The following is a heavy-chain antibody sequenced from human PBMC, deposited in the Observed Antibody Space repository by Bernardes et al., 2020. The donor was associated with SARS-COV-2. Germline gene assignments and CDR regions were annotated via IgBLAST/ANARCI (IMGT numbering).Heavy chain of an antibody. V-gene: IGHV4-59*08. CDR2: IYYSGST. CDR3: ARRGLGYCSGGSCYEGFDY. J-gene: IGHJ4*02. Sequence: SETLSLTCTVSGGSISSYYWSWIRQPPGKGLEWIGYIYYSGSTNYNPSLKSRVTISVDTSKNQFSLKLSSVTAADTAVYYCARRGLGYCSGGSCYEGFDYWGQGTLVTVSS. CDR1: GGSISSYY. D-gene: IGHD2-15*01.